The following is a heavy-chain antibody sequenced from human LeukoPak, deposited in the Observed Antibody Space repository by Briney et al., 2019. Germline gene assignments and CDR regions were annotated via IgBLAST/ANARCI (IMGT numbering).Heavy chain of an antibody. Sequence: GASVKASCKASGYTFTSYAIHWVGQAPGQRLEGRGWINAGNGNTKYSQKFQGRVTITRDTSASTAYMELRSLRSDDTAVYYCARPFYGSGSYIGYYFDYWGQGTLVTVSS. CDR1: GYTFTSYA. V-gene: IGHV1-3*01. CDR2: INAGNGNT. D-gene: IGHD3-10*01. CDR3: ARPFYGSGSYIGYYFDY. J-gene: IGHJ4*02.